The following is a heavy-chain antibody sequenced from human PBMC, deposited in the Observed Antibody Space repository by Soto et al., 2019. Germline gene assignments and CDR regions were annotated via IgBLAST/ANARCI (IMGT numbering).Heavy chain of an antibody. CDR3: TPHPGVAAAGIGWFDP. Sequence: EVQLVESGGGLVKPGGSLRLSCAASGFTFSNAWMSWVRQAPGKGLEWVGRIKSKTDGGTTDYAAPVKGRFTVSRDDSKNTLDLQMNSLKGEDRAVYYCTPHPGVAAAGIGWFDPWGQGTLVTVSS. J-gene: IGHJ5*02. V-gene: IGHV3-15*01. CDR2: IKSKTDGGTT. D-gene: IGHD6-13*01. CDR1: GFTFSNAW.